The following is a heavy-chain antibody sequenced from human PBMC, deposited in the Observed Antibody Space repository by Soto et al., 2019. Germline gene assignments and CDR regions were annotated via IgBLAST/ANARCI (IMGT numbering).Heavy chain of an antibody. CDR2: FSFYGRRDNK. Sequence: EVQLLESGGGLVQPGGSLRLSCVGSGFTFSSYDMTWVRQAPGKGLEWVSSFSFYGRRDNKYYADSVKGRFTISRDNSRNTVYLQMDNLRVEDPAIYYCAKSLSNENGGPNEQWCQGTRVTVSS. D-gene: IGHD1-1*01. CDR3: AKSLSNENGGPNEQ. CDR1: GFTFSSYD. V-gene: IGHV3-23*01. J-gene: IGHJ4*02.